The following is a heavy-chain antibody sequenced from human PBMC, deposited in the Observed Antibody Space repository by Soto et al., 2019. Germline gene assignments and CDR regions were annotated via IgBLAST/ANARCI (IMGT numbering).Heavy chain of an antibody. D-gene: IGHD2-21*02. Sequence: EVQLVESGGGLVQPGGSLRLSCVASGFSFTTSWMTWVRQAPGKGLEGVANIKRDGSKKNYLDSVKGRFTISRDNAENSLYLQMNMLRVEDTAVYYCARDLSPSFGDTPFDVFDIWGQGTVVAVSS. CDR1: GFSFTTSW. CDR3: ARDLSPSFGDTPFDVFDI. J-gene: IGHJ3*02. CDR2: IKRDGSKK. V-gene: IGHV3-7*01.